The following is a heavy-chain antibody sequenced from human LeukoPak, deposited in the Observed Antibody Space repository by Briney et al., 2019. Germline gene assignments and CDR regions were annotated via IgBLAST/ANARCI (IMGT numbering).Heavy chain of an antibody. D-gene: IGHD6-19*01. CDR2: IYPGDSDT. CDR3: ARQSSGCFDN. V-gene: IGHV5-51*01. Sequence: GESLKISCQGSGYSFTSYWIGWVRQMPGKGLEWMGFIYPGDSDTKYSPSFQGQVTMSAYRSISIAYLQWSSLKASDTAMYYSARQSSGCFDNWGQGTLVTVSS. CDR1: GYSFTSYW. J-gene: IGHJ4*02.